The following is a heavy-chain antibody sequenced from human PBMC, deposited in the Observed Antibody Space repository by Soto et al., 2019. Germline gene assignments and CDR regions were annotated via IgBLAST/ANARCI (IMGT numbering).Heavy chain of an antibody. CDR1: GFTFSSYA. J-gene: IGHJ6*02. V-gene: IGHV3-30*18. D-gene: IGHD1-26*01. CDR3: AKDFGIVPYYYVMDV. Sequence: PGGSLRLSCSASGFTFSSYAMHWVRQAPGKGLEWVAFISYDGSHKYSADSVKGRFTISRDHSKNTLYLQMNSLRAEDTAVYFCAKDFGIVPYYYVMDVWGQGTTVTAP. CDR2: ISYDGSHK.